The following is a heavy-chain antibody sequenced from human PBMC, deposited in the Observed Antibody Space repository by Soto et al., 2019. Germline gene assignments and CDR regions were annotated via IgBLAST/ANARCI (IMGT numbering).Heavy chain of an antibody. V-gene: IGHV6-1*01. D-gene: IGHD2-15*01. Sequence: SQTLSLTCVGSGDTVSSNSVAWNWVRQSPSRGLEWLGRTYYRSRWYSDYAVSVRSRIDINADTSKNQVSLQLNSVTPEDTAVYYCARSEEDSDYYYYGMDVWGQGTAVTVSS. CDR1: GDTVSSNSVA. CDR3: ARSEEDSDYYYYGMDV. J-gene: IGHJ6*02. CDR2: TYYRSRWYS.